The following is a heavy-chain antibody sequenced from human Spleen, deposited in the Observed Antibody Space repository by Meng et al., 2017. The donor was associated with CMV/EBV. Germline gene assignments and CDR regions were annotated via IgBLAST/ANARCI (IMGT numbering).Heavy chain of an antibody. CDR3: AKGSAFTTHYYYGMDV. V-gene: IGHV3-9*03. J-gene: IGHJ6*02. CDR2: ISWNSGSI. D-gene: IGHD3-22*01. CDR1: GFTFDDYA. Sequence: SLKISCAASGFTFDDYAMHWVRQAPGKGLEWVSGISWNSGSIGYADSVKGRFTISRDNAKNSLYPQMNSLRAEDMALYYCAKGSAFTTHYYYGMDVWGQGTTVTVSS.